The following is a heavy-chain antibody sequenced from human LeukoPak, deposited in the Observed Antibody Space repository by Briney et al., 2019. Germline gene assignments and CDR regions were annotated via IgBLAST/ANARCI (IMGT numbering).Heavy chain of an antibody. D-gene: IGHD3-10*01. V-gene: IGHV3-49*04. CDR1: GFTFGDYA. J-gene: IGHJ6*02. CDR3: TRESPGFYFYGLDV. Sequence: GGSLRLSCTTSGFTFGDYAMSWVRQAPGKGLEWVGFIRSKAYGGTTEYAASVKGRFTISRDDSKSIAYLQMNSLKTEDTAVFYCTRESPGFYFYGLDVWGQGTTVTVSS. CDR2: IRSKAYGGTT.